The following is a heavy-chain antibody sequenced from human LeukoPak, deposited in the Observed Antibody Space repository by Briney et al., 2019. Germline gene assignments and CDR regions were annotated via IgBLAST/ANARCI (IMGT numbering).Heavy chain of an antibody. D-gene: IGHD4-17*01. V-gene: IGHV4-34*01. J-gene: IGHJ4*02. Sequence: SETLSLTCAVYGGSFSGYYWSWIRQPPGKGLEWIGEINHSGSTNYNPSLKSRVTIPVDTSKNQFSLKLSSVTAADTAVYYCARTRGYYGDPRLLDYWGQGTLVTVSS. CDR1: GGSFSGYY. CDR2: INHSGST. CDR3: ARTRGYYGDPRLLDY.